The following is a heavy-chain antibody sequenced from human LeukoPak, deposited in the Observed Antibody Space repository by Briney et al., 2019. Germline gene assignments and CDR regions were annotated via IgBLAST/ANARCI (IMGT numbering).Heavy chain of an antibody. CDR2: INHSGST. Sequence: SETLSLTCAVYGGSFSGYYWSWIRQPPGKGLEWIGEINHSGSTNYNPSLKSRVTISVDTSKNQFSLKLSSVTAADTAVYCCARAAKYYDILAIWGQGTMVTVSS. V-gene: IGHV4-34*01. D-gene: IGHD3-9*01. J-gene: IGHJ3*02. CDR1: GGSFSGYY. CDR3: ARAAKYYDILAI.